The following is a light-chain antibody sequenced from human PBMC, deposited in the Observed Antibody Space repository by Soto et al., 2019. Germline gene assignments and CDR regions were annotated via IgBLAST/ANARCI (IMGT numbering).Light chain of an antibody. CDR1: SSDVGGYYY. CDR2: QVS. V-gene: IGLV2-14*01. J-gene: IGLJ2*01. CDR3: SSHTASTNPLV. Sequence: QSALTQPASVSGSPGQSITISCTGTSSDVGGYYYVSWYQHHPGKAPKLMIYQVSNRPPGVSNRFSGSKSGSTASLTISGLQAEDEADYYCSSHTASTNPLVFGGGSKVTVL.